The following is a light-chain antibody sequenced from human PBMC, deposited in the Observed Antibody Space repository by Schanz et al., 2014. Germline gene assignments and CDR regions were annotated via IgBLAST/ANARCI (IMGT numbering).Light chain of an antibody. CDR2: ADN. V-gene: IGLV1-40*01. Sequence: QSVLTQPPSVSGAPGQRVTISCTGSSSNIGAGYDVHWYQQLPGTAPKLLIFADNNRPSGVPDRFSVSKSGTSASLAITGLQAEDEADYYCATWDVSLNGPVFGGGTKLTVL. J-gene: IGLJ3*02. CDR3: ATWDVSLNGPV. CDR1: SSNIGAGYD.